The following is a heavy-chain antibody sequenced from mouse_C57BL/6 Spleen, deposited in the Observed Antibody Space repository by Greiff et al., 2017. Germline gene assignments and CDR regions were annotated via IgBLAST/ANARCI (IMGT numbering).Heavy chain of an antibody. CDR2: INYDGSST. V-gene: IGHV5-16*01. J-gene: IGHJ4*01. CDR3: ARDDTTVGYAMDY. CDR1: GFTFSDYY. D-gene: IGHD1-1*01. Sequence: DVKLVESEGGLVQPGSSMKLSCTASGFTFSDYYMAWVRQVPEKGLEWVANINYDGSSTYYLDSLKSRFIISRDNAKNILYLQMSSLKAEDTATYYCARDDTTVGYAMDYWGQGTSVTVSS.